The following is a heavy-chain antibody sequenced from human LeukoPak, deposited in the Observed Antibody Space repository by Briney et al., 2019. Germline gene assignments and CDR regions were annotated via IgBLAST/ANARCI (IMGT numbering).Heavy chain of an antibody. CDR2: IIPIFGTP. D-gene: IGHD6-13*01. J-gene: IGHJ4*02. V-gene: IGHV1-69*13. CDR1: GGTFNSYI. Sequence: SVKVSCKASGGTFNSYIINWLRQAPGQGLEWMGEIIPIFGTPNYAQNFQGRVTITADESTSTAYMELSSPKSEDTAIYYCARGYSSSRYYFDYWGQGTLVTVSS. CDR3: ARGYSSSRYYFDY.